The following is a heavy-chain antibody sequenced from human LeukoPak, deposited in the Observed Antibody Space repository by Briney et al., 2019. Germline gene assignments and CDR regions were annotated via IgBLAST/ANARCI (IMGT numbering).Heavy chain of an antibody. CDR3: AAARILEWSTPNYGMDV. CDR2: INHSGST. CDR1: GGSFSGYY. V-gene: IGHV4-34*01. Sequence: KASETLSLTCAVYGGSFSGYYWSWIRQPPGKGLEWIGEINHSGSTNYNPSLKSRATISVDTSKSQFSLKLSSVTAADTAVYYCAAARILEWSTPNYGMDVWGQGTTVTVSS. J-gene: IGHJ6*02. D-gene: IGHD2-15*01.